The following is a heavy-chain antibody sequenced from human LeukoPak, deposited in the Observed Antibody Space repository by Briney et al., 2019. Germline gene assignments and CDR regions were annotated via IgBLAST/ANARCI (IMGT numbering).Heavy chain of an antibody. CDR2: IYSGGGT. V-gene: IGHV3-66*01. D-gene: IGHD4-17*01. CDR3: ARGFRSVTTWGYFDY. Sequence: GGSLRLSCAASGLTVSINYMSSVRQAPGNGLEWVSLIYSGGGTYYADSVKGRFTISRDNSRNTLSLQMNSLRVGDTAVYYCARGFRSVTTWGYFDYWGQGALVTVSS. J-gene: IGHJ4*02. CDR1: GLTVSINY.